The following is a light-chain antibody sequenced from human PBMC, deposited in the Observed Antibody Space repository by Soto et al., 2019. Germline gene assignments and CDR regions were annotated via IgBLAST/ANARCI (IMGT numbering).Light chain of an antibody. CDR2: EVA. J-gene: IGLJ1*01. Sequence: QSALTQPASVSGSPGRSITISCTGTNSDIGFYNYVSWYQQHPGEAPKLIIYEVAKRPSGVSSRFSGSKSGNTASLTISGLQAEDEADYHCSSYTSSSPLYVFGTGTKVTVL. CDR1: NSDIGFYNY. CDR3: SSYTSSSPLYV. V-gene: IGLV2-14*01.